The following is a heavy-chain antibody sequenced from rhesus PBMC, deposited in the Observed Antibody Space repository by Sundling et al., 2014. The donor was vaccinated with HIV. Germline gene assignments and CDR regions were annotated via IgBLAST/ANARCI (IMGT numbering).Heavy chain of an antibody. CDR3: ARGDRRGGELDY. V-gene: IGHV3-132*01. CDR2: ISIGGAT. D-gene: IGHD1-44*02. Sequence: VEQLVESGGGLVQPGASLRLSCAASEFTFSSYDMQWVRQAPGKGLEWVSAISIGGATYYPDSVKGRFTISRDNAKNSLYLQMNSLRAEDTAVYYCARGDRRGGELDYWGRGSPGHRLL. CDR1: EFTFSSYD. J-gene: IGHJ4*01.